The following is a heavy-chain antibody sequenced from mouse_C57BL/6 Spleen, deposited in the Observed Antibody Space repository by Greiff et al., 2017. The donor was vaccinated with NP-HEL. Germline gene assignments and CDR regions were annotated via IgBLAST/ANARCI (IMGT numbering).Heavy chain of an antibody. D-gene: IGHD2-4*01. V-gene: IGHV5-17*01. CDR3: ASFYDYDEGFAY. J-gene: IGHJ3*01. CDR1: GFTFSDYG. Sequence: EVKVVESGGGLVKPGGSLKLSCAASGFTFSDYGLHWVRQAPEKGLEWVAYISSGSSTIYYADTVKGRFTISRDNAKNTLFLQMTSLRSEDTAMYYCASFYDYDEGFAYWGQGTLVTVSA. CDR2: ISSGSSTI.